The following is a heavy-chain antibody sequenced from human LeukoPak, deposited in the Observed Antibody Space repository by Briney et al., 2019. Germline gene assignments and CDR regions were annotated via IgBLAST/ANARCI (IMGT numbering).Heavy chain of an antibody. Sequence: ASVTVSYTASGYTFTHYYVHWVRQAPGQGSEGMGWINPNSGGTNFAQNFQGRVTMTRDTSISTTYMELSRLTSDDTAVYYCARDFYYDNRGAFDIWGQGTMVTVSS. V-gene: IGHV1-2*02. CDR1: GYTFTHYY. J-gene: IGHJ3*02. D-gene: IGHD3-22*01. CDR3: ARDFYYDNRGAFDI. CDR2: INPNSGGT.